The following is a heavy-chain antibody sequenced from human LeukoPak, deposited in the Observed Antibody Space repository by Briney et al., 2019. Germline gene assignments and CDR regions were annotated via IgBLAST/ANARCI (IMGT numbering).Heavy chain of an antibody. CDR2: IYHSGST. CDR3: ARPYSSGWYTGRFDP. J-gene: IGHJ5*02. V-gene: IGHV4-30-2*03. CDR1: GGSISSGGYS. D-gene: IGHD6-19*01. Sequence: SETLSLTCAVSGGSISSGGYSWSWIRQPPGKGLEWIGYIYHSGSTYYNPSLKSRVTISVDTSKNQFSLKLSSVTAADTAVYYCARPYSSGWYTGRFDPWGQGTLVTVSS.